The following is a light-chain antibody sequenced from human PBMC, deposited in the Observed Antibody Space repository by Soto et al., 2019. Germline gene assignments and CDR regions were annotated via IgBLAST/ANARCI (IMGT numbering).Light chain of an antibody. CDR2: DAS. Sequence: EIVMTQSPATLSVSPGDRATLSCRAIQTVNNNYLAWYQQKPGQAPRLLLFDASTRATGIPDRFSGSGSGTDFTLTISSLEPEDFAVYYCQQRSNWPPITFGQGTRLEI. CDR3: QQRSNWPPIT. V-gene: IGKV3D-20*02. J-gene: IGKJ5*01. CDR1: QTVNNNY.